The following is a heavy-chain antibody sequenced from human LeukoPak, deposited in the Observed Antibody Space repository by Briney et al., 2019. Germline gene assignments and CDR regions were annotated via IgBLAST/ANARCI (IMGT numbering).Heavy chain of an antibody. Sequence: GGSLRLSCAASGFTFSTYAMSWVRQAPGKGPEWVGRIKSKADGGTTDYAASVKGRFTISRDNSENTLQMNSLKTEDTAVYYCTTEYEGSGSAFDIWGQGTMVTVSS. D-gene: IGHD1-26*01. V-gene: IGHV3-15*01. CDR3: TTEYEGSGSAFDI. J-gene: IGHJ3*02. CDR2: IKSKADGGTT. CDR1: GFTFSTYA.